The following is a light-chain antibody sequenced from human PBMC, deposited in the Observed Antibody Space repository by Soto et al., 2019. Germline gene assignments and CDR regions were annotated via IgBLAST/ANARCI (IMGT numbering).Light chain of an antibody. CDR2: SAS. V-gene: IGKV1-17*01. CDR1: QPVTNY. Sequence: DIHMTQSPSSLSASVGDRVTITCRASQPVTNYLSWYQQKPGKAPQYLIQSASILQSGVPSRFSGSGSGTEFILTINSLQPEDVAIYYCLQVNSFPRTFGQGTKVDIK. CDR3: LQVNSFPRT. J-gene: IGKJ1*01.